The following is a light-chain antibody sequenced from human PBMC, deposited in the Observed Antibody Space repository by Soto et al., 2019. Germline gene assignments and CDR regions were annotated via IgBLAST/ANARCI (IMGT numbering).Light chain of an antibody. J-gene: IGKJ1*01. CDR2: KAS. V-gene: IGKV1-5*03. Sequence: DAQLTQSPSTLSASIGDRVTITCRASQEIRDWLAWYQQRPGKAPKLLIHKASTLQSGVPLRFSGSGSGTEFTLTISSLQPDDFATYYCQQRTFGQGTKVEIK. CDR1: QEIRDW. CDR3: QQRT.